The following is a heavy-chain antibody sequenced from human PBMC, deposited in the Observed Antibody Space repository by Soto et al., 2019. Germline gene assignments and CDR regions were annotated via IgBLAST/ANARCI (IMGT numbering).Heavy chain of an antibody. CDR1: GFTFSSYW. J-gene: IGHJ4*02. CDR3: ATEYSSSWNGKIDY. D-gene: IGHD6-13*01. V-gene: IGHV3-7*01. Sequence: LRLSCTASGFTFSSYWMSWVRQAPGKGLEWVANIKQDGSDKYYVDSVKGRFTISRDNVKKSLYLQMNSLRAEDTAVYYCATEYSSSWNGKIDYWGQGTLVTVSS. CDR2: IKQDGSDK.